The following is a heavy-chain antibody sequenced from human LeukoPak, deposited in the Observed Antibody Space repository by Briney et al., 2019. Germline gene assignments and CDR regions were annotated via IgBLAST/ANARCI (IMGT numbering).Heavy chain of an antibody. J-gene: IGHJ4*02. CDR1: GFTFSTYG. D-gene: IGHD1-14*01. CDR2: IRYAGSNK. Sequence: GGSLRLSCAASGFTFSTYGMHWVRQAPGKGLGWVAFIRYAGSNKYYADSVRGRFTFSRDNSKNTLYLQMNSLRAEGTAVYYCADQGPELVLDYWGQGTLVTVSS. CDR3: ADQGPELVLDY. V-gene: IGHV3-30*02.